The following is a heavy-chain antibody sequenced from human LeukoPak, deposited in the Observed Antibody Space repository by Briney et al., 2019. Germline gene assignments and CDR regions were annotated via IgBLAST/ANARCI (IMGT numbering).Heavy chain of an antibody. D-gene: IGHD3-22*01. V-gene: IGHV1-18*01. CDR2: ISAYNGNT. J-gene: IGHJ5*02. CDR3: ATEDDSSGSITP. Sequence: GASVKVSCKASSYTFTSYAISWVRQAPGQGLEWMGWISAYNGNTNYAQKLQGRVTMTTDTSTSTAYMEPRSLRSGDTAVYYCATEDDSSGSITPWGQGTLVTVSS. CDR1: SYTFTSYA.